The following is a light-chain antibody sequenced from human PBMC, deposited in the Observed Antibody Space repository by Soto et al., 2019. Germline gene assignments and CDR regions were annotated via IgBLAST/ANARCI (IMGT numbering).Light chain of an antibody. V-gene: IGKV3-20*01. Sequence: EIVLTQSPGTLSLSPGERATLSCRASQSVGSSYLAWYQHKPGQAPRLLIYGASSRATGIPDRFSGSGSGTDFTLTIIGLEPEDFAVYYCQQYGSSPGTFGGGTKVEIK. J-gene: IGKJ4*01. CDR1: QSVGSSY. CDR3: QQYGSSPGT. CDR2: GAS.